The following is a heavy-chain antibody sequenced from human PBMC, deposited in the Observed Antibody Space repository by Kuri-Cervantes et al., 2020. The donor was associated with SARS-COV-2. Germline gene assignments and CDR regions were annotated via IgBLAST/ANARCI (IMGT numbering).Heavy chain of an antibody. CDR3: AKAYDPYGMDV. Sequence: GGSLRLSCAASGFTFSSYWMHWVRQAPGKGLVWVSRINSDGSSTSYADSVKGRFTISRDNSKNTLYLQMNSLRAEDTAVYYCAKAYDPYGMDVWGQGTTVTVSS. CDR1: GFTFSSYW. CDR2: INSDGSST. V-gene: IGHV3-74*01. D-gene: IGHD5-12*01. J-gene: IGHJ6*02.